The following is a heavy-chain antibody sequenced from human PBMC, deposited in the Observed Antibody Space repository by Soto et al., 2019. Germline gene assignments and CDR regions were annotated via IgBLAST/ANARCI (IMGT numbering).Heavy chain of an antibody. D-gene: IGHD6-13*01. CDR2: INWNSGSI. J-gene: IGHJ1*01. Sequence: GGSLRLSCAASGFTFDDYAMHWVRQVPGKGLEWVSGINWNSGSIGYGDSVKGRFAISRDNAKSSLHLQMNSLSAEDTAFYYCVKDESINWYSGHFRHWGQGTLVTVSS. V-gene: IGHV3-9*01. CDR3: VKDESINWYSGHFRH. CDR1: GFTFDDYA.